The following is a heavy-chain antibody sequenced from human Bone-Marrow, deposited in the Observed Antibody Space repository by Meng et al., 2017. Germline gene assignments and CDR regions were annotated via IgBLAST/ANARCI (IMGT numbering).Heavy chain of an antibody. D-gene: IGHD1-1*01. J-gene: IGHJ4*02. CDR2: IKQDGSEK. CDR3: ASSWYYSDY. Sequence: GESLKISCAASGFTFSSYWMSWVRQAPGKGLEWVANIKQDGSEKYYVDSVKGRFTISRDNAKNSLYLQMNSLRAEDTAVYYCASSWYYSDYWGQGTLVTVSS. V-gene: IGHV3-7*01. CDR1: GFTFSSYW.